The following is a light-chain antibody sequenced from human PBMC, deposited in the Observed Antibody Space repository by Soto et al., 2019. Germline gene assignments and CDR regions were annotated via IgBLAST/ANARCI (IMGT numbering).Light chain of an antibody. CDR1: QSVSSSY. CDR2: GAS. J-gene: IGKJ4*01. CDR3: QQYGSSPSLT. Sequence: EIVLTQSPGTLSLSPGERATLSCRASQSVSSSYVAWYQQTPGQAPRLLIYGASSRATSLPDRFSGSGAGTDFTLTISRLEPEDFALYYCQQYGSSPSLTFGGGTKVEIK. V-gene: IGKV3-20*01.